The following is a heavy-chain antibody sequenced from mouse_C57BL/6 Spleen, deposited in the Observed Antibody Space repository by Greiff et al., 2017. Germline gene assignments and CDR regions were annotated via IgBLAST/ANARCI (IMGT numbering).Heavy chain of an antibody. Sequence: EVQRVESGGGLVKPGGSLKLSCAASGFTFSSYAMSWVRQTPETRLEWVATISDGGSYTYYTHNVKGRFTISRDNAKNNLYLQMSQLKYEDTAMYYCARGGGYYDYAMDYWGQGTSVTVAS. D-gene: IGHD2-3*01. CDR1: GFTFSSYA. CDR2: ISDGGSYT. J-gene: IGHJ4*01. V-gene: IGHV5-4*01. CDR3: ARGGGYYDYAMDY.